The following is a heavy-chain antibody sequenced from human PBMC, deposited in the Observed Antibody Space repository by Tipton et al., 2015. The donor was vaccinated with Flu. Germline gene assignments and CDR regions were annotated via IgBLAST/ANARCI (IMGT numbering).Heavy chain of an antibody. Sequence: TLSLTCAVYGGSFSGYYWSWIRQPPGKGLEWIGEINHSGSTNYNPSLKSRVTISVDTSKNQFSLKLSSVTAADTAVYYCARDGGITMVRGIDYWGQGTLVTVSS. D-gene: IGHD3-10*01. J-gene: IGHJ4*02. CDR3: ARDGGITMVRGIDY. V-gene: IGHV4-34*01. CDR2: INHSGST. CDR1: GGSFSGYY.